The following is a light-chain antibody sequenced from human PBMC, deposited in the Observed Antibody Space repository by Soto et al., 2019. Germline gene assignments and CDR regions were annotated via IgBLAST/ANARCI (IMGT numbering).Light chain of an antibody. CDR1: QSIRMY. V-gene: IGKV1-39*01. CDR2: GAS. J-gene: IGKJ2*01. Sequence: DIQMTQSPSSLSASVGDRVTITCRASQSIRMYLSWYQQKPGQAPTLVISGASNLYSGVPSRFSGSGYGSEFTLTISGLQPEDFATYYCQQSDGMPYTFGQGTKLEIK. CDR3: QQSDGMPYT.